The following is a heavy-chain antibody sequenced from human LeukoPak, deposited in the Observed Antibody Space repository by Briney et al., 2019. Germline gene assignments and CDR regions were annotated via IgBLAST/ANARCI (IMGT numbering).Heavy chain of an antibody. J-gene: IGHJ4*02. CDR3: ARRLGTYNPYFDS. Sequence: PSETLSLTCTVSGGSISSTAYYWVWIRQPPGKGLEWIGTIFYSGTTYYNPSLKSRLTISVDTSKNQFSLRLNSVTAADTAIYYCARRLGTYNPYFDSWGREPWSPSPQ. D-gene: IGHD1-14*01. V-gene: IGHV4-39*01. CDR2: IFYSGTT. CDR1: GGSISSTAYY.